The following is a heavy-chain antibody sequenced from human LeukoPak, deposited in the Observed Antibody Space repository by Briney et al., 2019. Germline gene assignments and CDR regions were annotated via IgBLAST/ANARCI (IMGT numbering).Heavy chain of an antibody. J-gene: IGHJ3*02. CDR2: IYYSGST. Sequence: PSQTLSLTCTVSGGSISSSSYYWGWIRQPPGKGLEWIGSIYYSGSTYYNPSLKSRVTISVDTSKNQFSLKLSSVTAADTAVYYRARTYLAYGGDAFDIWGQGTMVTVSS. CDR1: GGSISSSSYY. V-gene: IGHV4-39*01. CDR3: ARTYLAYGGDAFDI. D-gene: IGHD4-23*01.